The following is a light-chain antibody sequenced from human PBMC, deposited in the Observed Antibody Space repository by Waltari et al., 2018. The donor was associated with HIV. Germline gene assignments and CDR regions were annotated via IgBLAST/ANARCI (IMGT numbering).Light chain of an antibody. Sequence: SALTQPASVSGSPGQAITVSCTGSSSDVGSYNLFSWYQQHPGKAPQLMIYEDDKRPSGVSNRFSGSKSGNTASLTISGLQAEDEADYYCCSYAGSTTWLFGGGTKLTVL. CDR2: EDD. V-gene: IGLV2-23*01. CDR1: SSDVGSYNL. J-gene: IGLJ3*02. CDR3: CSYAGSTTWL.